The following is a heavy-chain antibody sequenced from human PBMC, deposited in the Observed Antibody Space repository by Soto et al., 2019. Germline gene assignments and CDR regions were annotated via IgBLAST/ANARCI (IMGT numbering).Heavy chain of an antibody. Sequence: PSETLSLTCTVSGGSISSGGYYWSWIRQHPGKGLEWIGYIYYSGSTYYNPSLKSRVTISVDTSKNQFSLKLSSVTAADTAVYYCARDDDSSGYYPYYWGQGTLVTVS. CDR2: IYYSGST. D-gene: IGHD3-22*01. CDR3: ARDDDSSGYYPYY. CDR1: GGSISSGGYY. V-gene: IGHV4-31*03. J-gene: IGHJ4*02.